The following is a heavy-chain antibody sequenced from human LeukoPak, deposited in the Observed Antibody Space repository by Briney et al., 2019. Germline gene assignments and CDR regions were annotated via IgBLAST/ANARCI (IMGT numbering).Heavy chain of an antibody. CDR3: ARVGYYYGSKWFDP. CDR2: VFFSGST. V-gene: IGHV4-39*01. D-gene: IGHD3-10*01. CDR1: GGSVNSTDYY. Sequence: SGTLSLTCTVSGGSVNSTDYYWGWVRQPPGKGLEWIGSVFFSGSTYDNPSLKSRLTISIDTSKNQFSLKLSSVTAADTAVYYCARVGYYYGSKWFDPWGQGTLVTVSS. J-gene: IGHJ5*02.